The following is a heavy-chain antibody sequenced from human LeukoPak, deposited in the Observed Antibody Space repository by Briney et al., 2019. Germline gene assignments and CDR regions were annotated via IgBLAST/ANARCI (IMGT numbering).Heavy chain of an antibody. V-gene: IGHV4-4*07. CDR3: ARSRAIVVVPAASLDY. CDR1: GGSISSYY. D-gene: IGHD2-2*01. CDR2: IYTSGST. Sequence: SETLSLTCTVSGGSISSYYWSWIRQPAGKGLEWIGRIYTSGSTNYNPSLKSRVTMSVDTSKNQFSLKLSSVTAADTAVYYCARSRAIVVVPAASLDYWGQGTLVTVSS. J-gene: IGHJ4*02.